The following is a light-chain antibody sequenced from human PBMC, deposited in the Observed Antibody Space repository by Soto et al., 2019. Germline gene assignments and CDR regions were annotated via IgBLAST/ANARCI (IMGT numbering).Light chain of an antibody. CDR3: QQRHMWPIT. CDR1: QSFRGL. CDR2: DAY. Sequence: EVVLTQSPVTLSLSPGERATLSCRASQSFRGLLAWYQQKPGQAPRLLIYDAYNRATGIPPRFSGSGSGTDFPLTISSLEPDNSAXXYCQQRHMWPITFGQGTRLEIK. J-gene: IGKJ5*01. V-gene: IGKV3-11*01.